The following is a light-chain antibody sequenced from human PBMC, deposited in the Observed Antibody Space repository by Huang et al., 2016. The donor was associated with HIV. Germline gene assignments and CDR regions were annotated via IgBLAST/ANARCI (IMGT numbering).Light chain of an antibody. Sequence: EIVMTQSPATLSVSPGERVILSCRTSQSVSTNLAWYQQKRGQPPRLRIYGASTRATDTPSRFSGSGSGTEFTLTISSLQPEDFAVYSCQHYKTFGRGTKLEIK. V-gene: IGKV3-15*01. CDR2: GAS. CDR3: QHYKT. CDR1: QSVSTN. J-gene: IGKJ2*01.